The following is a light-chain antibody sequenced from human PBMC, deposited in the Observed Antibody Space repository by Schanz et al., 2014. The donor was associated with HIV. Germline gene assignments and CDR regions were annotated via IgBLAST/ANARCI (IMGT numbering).Light chain of an antibody. CDR2: EVN. J-gene: IGLJ1*01. V-gene: IGLV2-8*01. CDR1: SSDIGAYDF. Sequence: QSALTQPPSASGSPGQSVTISCTGTSSDIGAYDFVSWYQHHPGEAPKLLIYEVNKRPSGVPNRFSGSKSGNAASLTVSGLQAEDEADYYCSSYAGSNSYVFGTGTKLTVL. CDR3: SSYAGSNSYV.